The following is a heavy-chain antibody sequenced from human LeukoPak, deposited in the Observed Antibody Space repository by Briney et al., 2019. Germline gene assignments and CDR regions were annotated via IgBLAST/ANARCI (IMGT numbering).Heavy chain of an antibody. D-gene: IGHD3-10*01. CDR2: IYGGGST. CDR1: GFTVSSNY. Sequence: GGSLRLSCAASGFTVSSNYMTWVRQAPGKGLEWVSVIYGGGSTYYADSVKGRFTISSDNSKNTLYLQMNSLRAEDTAVYYCARGGYASGSYSAHFDNWGQGTLVTVSS. CDR3: ARGGYASGSYSAHFDN. V-gene: IGHV3-53*01. J-gene: IGHJ4*02.